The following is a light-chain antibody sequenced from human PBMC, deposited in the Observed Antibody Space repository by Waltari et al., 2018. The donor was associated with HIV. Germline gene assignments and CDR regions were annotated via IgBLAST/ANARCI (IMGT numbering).Light chain of an antibody. Sequence: EIVMTQSPAALSVSVGERVTLSCRPSESVGVNLAWYQQKPGQPPRLLIYDSSARATGVPARFSGSGSGTEFTLAISSLQSEDFAVYYCQQYNNWPPYTFGQGTKLEIK. CDR3: QQYNNWPPYT. J-gene: IGKJ2*01. V-gene: IGKV3-15*01. CDR1: ESVGVN. CDR2: DSS.